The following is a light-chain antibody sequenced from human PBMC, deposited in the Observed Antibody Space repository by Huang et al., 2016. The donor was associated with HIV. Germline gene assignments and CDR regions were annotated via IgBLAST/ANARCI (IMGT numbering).Light chain of an antibody. J-gene: IGKJ3*01. Sequence: DIQFTQSPSSLSASVGDRVTITCRASQSVNSYLNWYQQIPGKAPKLLIYNASTWRTGVASRFSGSGSGTDFSLTITSLQPEDFATYYCQQSHSTPFTFGRGTKV. V-gene: IGKV1-39*01. CDR1: QSVNSY. CDR2: NAS. CDR3: QQSHSTPFT.